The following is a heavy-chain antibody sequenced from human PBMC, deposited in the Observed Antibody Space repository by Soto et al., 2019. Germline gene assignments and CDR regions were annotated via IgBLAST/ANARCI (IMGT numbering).Heavy chain of an antibody. Sequence: QVHLVQSGAEVREPGASVKVSCKTSGYTFTAYYMHWVRQAPGQGLEWMGWCNPKSGGTAVSRKFRGRITMTSDKSSSTDYMAVGSLTSDATAVYYWARSGEGWPQVDKWGQGNRVTVS. J-gene: IGHJ4*02. CDR3: ARSGEGWPQVDK. CDR1: GYTFTAYY. D-gene: IGHD3-10*01. CDR2: CNPKSGGT. V-gene: IGHV1-2*02.